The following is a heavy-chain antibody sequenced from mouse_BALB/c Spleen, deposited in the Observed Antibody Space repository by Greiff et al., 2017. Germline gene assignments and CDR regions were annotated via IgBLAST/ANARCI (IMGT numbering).Heavy chain of an antibody. CDR3: AREGDYEPWFAY. V-gene: IGHV5-6-3*01. CDR1: GFTFSSYG. D-gene: IGHD2-4*01. Sequence: EVKLMESGGGLVQPGGSLKLSCAASGFTFSSYGMSWVRQTPDKRLELVATINSNGGSTYYPDSVKGRFTISRDNAKNTLYLQMSSLKSEDTAMYYCAREGDYEPWFAYWGQGTLVTVSA. CDR2: INSNGGST. J-gene: IGHJ3*01.